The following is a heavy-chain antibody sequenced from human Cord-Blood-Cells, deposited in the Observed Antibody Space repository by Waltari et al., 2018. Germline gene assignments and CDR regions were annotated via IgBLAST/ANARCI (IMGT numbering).Heavy chain of an antibody. CDR1: GGSISSGGYS. D-gene: IGHD3-3*01. CDR2: IYQIGST. V-gene: IGHV4-30-2*01. J-gene: IGHJ4*02. CDR3: ARGRFLEWLLFDY. Sequence: QLQLQESGSGLVKPSQTLSLTCAVSGGSISSGGYSWSWIRQPPGKGLEWIGYIYQIGSTYYNPSLKSRVTISVDRSKNQFSLKLSSVTAADTAMYYCARGRFLEWLLFDYWGQGTLVTVSS.